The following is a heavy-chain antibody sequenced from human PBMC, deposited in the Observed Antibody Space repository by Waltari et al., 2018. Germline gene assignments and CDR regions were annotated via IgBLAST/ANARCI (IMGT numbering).Heavy chain of an antibody. CDR2: IYHAGDT. J-gene: IGHJ4*02. Sequence: QVQLQESGPGLVKPSETLSLTCDVSGYSINSGYYWGCIRQSPGKGLEWIATIYHAGDTFYNPSLKSRVTISMDTSKNQFSLKLNSVTAADTAVYFCSRQVLGYCTSAACRRLESWGQGTLVTVSS. V-gene: IGHV4-38-2*01. CDR3: SRQVLGYCTSAACRRLES. CDR1: GYSINSGYY. D-gene: IGHD2-2*03.